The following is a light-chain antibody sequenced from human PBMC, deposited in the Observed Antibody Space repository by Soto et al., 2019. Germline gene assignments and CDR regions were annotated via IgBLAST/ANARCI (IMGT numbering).Light chain of an antibody. J-gene: IGKJ1*01. V-gene: IGKV3-20*01. CDR1: QSVSSSY. Sequence: SVLRRSRGTLPVSPGARATLSCRASQSVSSSYLAWYQQKPGQAPRLLIYGASSRATGIPDRFSGSGSGTDFTLTIGRLEPEDFAVYYCQQYGSSPRTFGQGTTVDIK. CDR3: QQYGSSPRT. CDR2: GAS.